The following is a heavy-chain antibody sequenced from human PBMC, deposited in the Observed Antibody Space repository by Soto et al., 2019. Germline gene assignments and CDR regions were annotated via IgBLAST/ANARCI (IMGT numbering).Heavy chain of an antibody. CDR2: IWHDGKNK. Sequence: QVQVVESGGGVVQPGRSLRLSCVASGFTFSNFGMHWVRQAPGKGLEWVAVIWHDGKNKYYADSAKGRFTVSRDNSKNTLYLQVNSLTAEDTAVYYCARDPGQDEAMDYWGQGTLVTVSS. CDR1: GFTFSNFG. CDR3: ARDPGQDEAMDY. J-gene: IGHJ4*02. V-gene: IGHV3-33*01.